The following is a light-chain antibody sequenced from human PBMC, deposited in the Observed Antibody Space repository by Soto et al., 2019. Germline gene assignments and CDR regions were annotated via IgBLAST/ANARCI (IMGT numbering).Light chain of an antibody. Sequence: DIQMTQSPSTLSASVGDRVTITCRASQSISSWLAWYQQKPGKAPKLLIYDASSLESGVPSRFSGSGSGTELTLTISSLQPEDFATYYCQQTYKNSWTFGPGTKVDIK. CDR2: DAS. CDR1: QSISSW. CDR3: QQTYKNSWT. V-gene: IGKV1-5*01. J-gene: IGKJ3*01.